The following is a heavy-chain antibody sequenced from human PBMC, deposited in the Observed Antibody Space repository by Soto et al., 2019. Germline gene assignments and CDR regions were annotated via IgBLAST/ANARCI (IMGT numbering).Heavy chain of an antibody. Sequence: QVQLVESGGGVVQPGRSLRLSCAASGFSFSSCAMHWVRQAPGKGLEWVADISHDGSNKYYADSVKGRFTISRDNSGNTGNLQMNSLRPDDTAVYYCARVKRAVAGIAYYFDYWGQGTLVTVSS. V-gene: IGHV3-30-3*01. J-gene: IGHJ4*02. CDR1: GFSFSSCA. CDR2: ISHDGSNK. D-gene: IGHD6-19*01. CDR3: ARVKRAVAGIAYYFDY.